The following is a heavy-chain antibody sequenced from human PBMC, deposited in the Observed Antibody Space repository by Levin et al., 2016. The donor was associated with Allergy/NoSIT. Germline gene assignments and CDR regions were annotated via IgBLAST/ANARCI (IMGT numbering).Heavy chain of an antibody. CDR1: GGTFSSYA. CDR2: IIPIFGTA. J-gene: IGHJ3*02. Sequence: SVKVSCKASGGTFSSYAISWVRQAPGQGLEWMGGIIPIFGTANYAQKFQGRVTITADKSTSTAYMELSSLRSEDTAVYYCARTIAAKIDAFDIWGQGTMVTVSS. V-gene: IGHV1-69*06. D-gene: IGHD6-25*01. CDR3: ARTIAAKIDAFDI.